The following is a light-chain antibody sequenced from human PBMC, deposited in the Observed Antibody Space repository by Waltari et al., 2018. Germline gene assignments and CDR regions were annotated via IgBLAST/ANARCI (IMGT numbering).Light chain of an antibody. CDR2: KAS. CDR3: QQYARYPMT. CDR1: QSISTW. J-gene: IGKJ1*01. V-gene: IGKV1-5*03. Sequence: DIQMTQSPSTLSASVGDRVSITCRASQSISTWLAWYQQKPGKAPKLLIYKASSLQSGVPSRFSGSGSGTEFTLTISSLQPDDFATFYCQQYARYPMTFGQGTNVEIK.